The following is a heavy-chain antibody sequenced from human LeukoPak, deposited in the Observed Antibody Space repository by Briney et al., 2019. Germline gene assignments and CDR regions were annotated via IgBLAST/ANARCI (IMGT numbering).Heavy chain of an antibody. V-gene: IGHV1-46*01. CDR1: GYTFTSYY. D-gene: IGHD3-22*01. CDR2: INHRCGCT. CDR3: ARDLQMNYYDSSGYYYRDAFDI. Sequence: ASVKVSCKASGYTFTSYYMHWVRQAPGQGIEWMVIINHRCGCTSYAQKFQGRVTMTRDTSTSTVSMELSSLRSEDTAVYYCARDLQMNYYDSSGYYYRDAFDIWGQGTMVTVSS. J-gene: IGHJ3*02.